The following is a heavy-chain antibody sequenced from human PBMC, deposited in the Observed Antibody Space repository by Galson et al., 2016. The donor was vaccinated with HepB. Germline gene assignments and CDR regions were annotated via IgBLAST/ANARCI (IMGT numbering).Heavy chain of an antibody. V-gene: IGHV5-51*01. CDR2: IHPGDSNT. D-gene: IGHD5-24*01. CDR3: ARQGGDMATIGLDY. CDR1: GYSFTNYW. J-gene: IGHJ4*02. Sequence: QSGAEVKKPGESLRISCKGSGYSFTNYWIGWVRQMPGKGLEWMGIIHPGDSNTKYSPSFQGQVTISADKSISTPYLQWSSLKAPDPANYYWARQGGDMATIGLDYWGQGTLVTVSS.